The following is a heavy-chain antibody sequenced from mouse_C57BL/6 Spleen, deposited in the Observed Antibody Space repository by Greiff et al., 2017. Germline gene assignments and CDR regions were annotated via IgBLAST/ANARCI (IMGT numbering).Heavy chain of an antibody. J-gene: IGHJ2*01. CDR3: ARDYYYGSSLDD. Sequence: EVQVVESGGGLVKPGGSLKLSCAASGFTFSDSGMHWVRQAPEKGLEWVAYISSGSSTIYYADTVKGRFTISRDNAKNTLFLQMTSLRSEDTAMYYCARDYYYGSSLDDWGQGTTLTVSS. CDR1: GFTFSDSG. V-gene: IGHV5-17*01. D-gene: IGHD1-1*01. CDR2: ISSGSSTI.